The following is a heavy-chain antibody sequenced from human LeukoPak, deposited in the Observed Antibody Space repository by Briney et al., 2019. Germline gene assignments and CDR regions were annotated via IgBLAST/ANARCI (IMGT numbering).Heavy chain of an antibody. CDR2: INPSGGST. D-gene: IGHD3-10*01. V-gene: IGHV1-46*01. Sequence: ASVKVSCKSSGYTFTSYYMYWVRQAPGQGLEWMGIINPSGGSTSYAQKFQDRVTMTRDTSISTAYMELSRLRSDDTAVYYCARDLEVRGVLYYFDYWGQETLVTVSS. CDR3: ARDLEVRGVLYYFDY. CDR1: GYTFTSYY. J-gene: IGHJ4*02.